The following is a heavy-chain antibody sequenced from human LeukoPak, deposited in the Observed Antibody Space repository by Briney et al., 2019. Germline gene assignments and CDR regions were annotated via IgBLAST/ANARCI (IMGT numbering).Heavy chain of an antibody. J-gene: IGHJ3*02. CDR3: ARDLAITIFGVVIRTDASDI. V-gene: IGHV1-69*13. D-gene: IGHD3-3*01. Sequence: SVKVSCKASGGTFSSYAISWVRQAPGQGLEWMGGIIPIFGTANYAQKFQGRVTITADESTSTAYTELSSLRSEDTAVYYCARDLAITIFGVVIRTDASDIWGQGTMVTVSS. CDR1: GGTFSSYA. CDR2: IIPIFGTA.